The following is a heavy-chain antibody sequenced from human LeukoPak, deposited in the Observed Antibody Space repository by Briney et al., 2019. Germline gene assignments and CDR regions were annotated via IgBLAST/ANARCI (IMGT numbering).Heavy chain of an antibody. CDR1: GGSISSSSYY. CDR3: ARDCFYDYVWGSYRYYFDY. Sequence: PSETLSLTCTVSGGSISSSSYYWGWIRQPPGKGLEWIGSIYYSGSTYYNPSLKSRVTISVDTSKNQFSLKLSSVTAADTAVYYCARDCFYDYVWGSYRYYFDYWGQGTLVTVSS. V-gene: IGHV4-39*07. J-gene: IGHJ4*02. D-gene: IGHD3-16*02. CDR2: IYYSGST.